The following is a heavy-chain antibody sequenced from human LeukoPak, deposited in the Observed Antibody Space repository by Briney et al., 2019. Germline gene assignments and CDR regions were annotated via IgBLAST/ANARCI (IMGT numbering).Heavy chain of an antibody. J-gene: IGHJ3*02. CDR2: ISAYNGNT. CDR1: GYTFTSYG. CDR3: ARGSKLGAPLNGAFDI. Sequence: ASVKVSCKASGYTFTSYGISWVRQAPGQGLEWMGWISAYNGNTNYAQKLQGRVTMTTDTSTSTAYMELRSLRSDDTAVYYCARGSKLGAPLNGAFDIWGQGTMVTVSS. V-gene: IGHV1-18*01. D-gene: IGHD1-26*01.